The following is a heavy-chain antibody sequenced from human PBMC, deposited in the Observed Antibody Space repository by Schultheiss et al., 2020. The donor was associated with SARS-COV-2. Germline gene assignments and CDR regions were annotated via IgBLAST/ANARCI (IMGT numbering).Heavy chain of an antibody. Sequence: ASVKVSCKASGYRFTDYWINWVRQAPGQGLEWMGRINPSSGDTNYAQKFQDRVTMATDTSINTAYIEVISLISDDTAVYYCARDPLGDGHDWQFDPWGQGTLVTVSS. V-gene: IGHV1-2*06. CDR2: INPSSGDT. CDR1: GYRFTDYW. J-gene: IGHJ5*02. CDR3: ARDPLGDGHDWQFDP. D-gene: IGHD5-12*01.